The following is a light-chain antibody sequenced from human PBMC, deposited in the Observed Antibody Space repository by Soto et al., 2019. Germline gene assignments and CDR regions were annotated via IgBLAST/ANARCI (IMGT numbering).Light chain of an antibody. CDR3: QLYESAPT. J-gene: IGKJ1*01. CDR1: QSVASGY. V-gene: IGKV3-20*01. Sequence: ETVLTQSPGTLSLSAGERATLSCRASQSVASGYLVWYQQKPGQTPTVLIYGASTRAAGIPDRFRGSGSGTDFTRTISRLEPEDFAVYYCQLYESAPTFGQGTKVEMK. CDR2: GAS.